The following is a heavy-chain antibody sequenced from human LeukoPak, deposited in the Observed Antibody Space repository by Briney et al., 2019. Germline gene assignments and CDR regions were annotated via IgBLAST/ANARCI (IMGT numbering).Heavy chain of an antibody. J-gene: IGHJ4*02. V-gene: IGHV1-2*02. D-gene: IGHD1-1*01. Sequence: ASVKVSCKASGYTFTNYYLHWVRQAPGQGLEWMGWIYPNTGGTKSTQKFQGRVSMTRDTSINTAYMEMINLTSADTAVYYCAREPGTATGYWGQGTLVTVYS. CDR1: GYTFTNYY. CDR3: AREPGTATGY. CDR2: IYPNTGGT.